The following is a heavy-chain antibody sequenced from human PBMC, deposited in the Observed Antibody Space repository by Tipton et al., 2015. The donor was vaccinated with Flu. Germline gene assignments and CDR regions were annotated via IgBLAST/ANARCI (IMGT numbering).Heavy chain of an antibody. CDR3: AFNTRGEYCSSTSCFPYYYYGMDV. CDR1: GGSFSGYY. Sequence: TLSLTCAVYGGSFSGYYWSWIRQPPGKGLEWIGVINHSGSTNYNPSLKSRVTISVDTSKNQFSLKLSSVTAADTAVYYCAFNTRGEYCSSTSCFPYYYYGMDVWGQGTTVTVSS. J-gene: IGHJ6*02. CDR2: INHSGST. V-gene: IGHV4-34*01. D-gene: IGHD2-2*01.